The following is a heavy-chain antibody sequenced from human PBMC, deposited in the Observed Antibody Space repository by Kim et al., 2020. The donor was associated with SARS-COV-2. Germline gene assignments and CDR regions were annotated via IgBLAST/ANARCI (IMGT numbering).Heavy chain of an antibody. V-gene: IGHV3-23*01. CDR3: AKDHHPDYYGSGSLANWFDP. Sequence: GGSLRLSCAASGFTFSSYAMSWVRQAPGKGLEWVSANSGSGGSTYYADSVKGRFTISRDNSKNTLYLQMNSLRAEDTAVYYCAKDHHPDYYGSGSLANWFDPWGQGTLVTVSS. J-gene: IGHJ5*02. CDR2: NSGSGGST. CDR1: GFTFSSYA. D-gene: IGHD3-10*01.